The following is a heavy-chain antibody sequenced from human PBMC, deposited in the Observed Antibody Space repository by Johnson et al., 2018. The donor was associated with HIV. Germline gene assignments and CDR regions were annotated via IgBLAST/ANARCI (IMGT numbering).Heavy chain of an antibody. J-gene: IGHJ3*02. Sequence: QVQLVESGGGVVQPGTSLRLSCAASGFTFSSFAMHWVRQAPGKGLEWMAFISYDGSNKYFTDSVRGRLTISRDDSKSIAYLQMNRLKTEDTAVYYCTRGKGQLGPGWDAFDIWGQGTMVTFSS. CDR2: ISYDGSNK. CDR3: TRGKGQLGPGWDAFDI. V-gene: IGHV3-30-3*01. D-gene: IGHD6-6*01. CDR1: GFTFSSFA.